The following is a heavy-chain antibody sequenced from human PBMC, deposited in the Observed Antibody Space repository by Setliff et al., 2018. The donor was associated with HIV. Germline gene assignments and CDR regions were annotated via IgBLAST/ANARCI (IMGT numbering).Heavy chain of an antibody. CDR3: ARQITMVRGVYQPYYYYYMDV. V-gene: IGHV4-59*08. Sequence: SDTLSLTCTVSGASISSYYWSWIRQPPGKGLEWIGYIYYSGSTNYNPSLKSRVTISVDTSKNQFSLKLSSVTAADTAVYYCARQITMVRGVYQPYYYYYMDVWGKGTTVTVSS. D-gene: IGHD3-10*01. J-gene: IGHJ6*03. CDR2: IYYSGST. CDR1: GASISSYY.